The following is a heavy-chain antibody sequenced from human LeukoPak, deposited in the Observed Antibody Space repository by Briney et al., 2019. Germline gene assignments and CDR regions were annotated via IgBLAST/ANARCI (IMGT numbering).Heavy chain of an antibody. J-gene: IGHJ6*02. Sequence: PGGSLRLSCAASGFTFSSYSMNWVRQAPGKGLEWVGRIKSKTDGGTTDYAAPVKGRFTISRDDSKNTLYLQMNSLKTEDTAVYYCTTTPQNYYGSGSYSSYYYYYGMDVWGQGTTVTVSS. D-gene: IGHD3-10*01. V-gene: IGHV3-15*01. CDR2: IKSKTDGGTT. CDR3: TTTPQNYYGSGSYSSYYYYYGMDV. CDR1: GFTFSSYS.